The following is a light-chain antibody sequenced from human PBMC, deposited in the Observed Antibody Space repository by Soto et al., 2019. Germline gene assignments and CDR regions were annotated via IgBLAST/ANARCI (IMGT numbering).Light chain of an antibody. CDR3: QQSYSTPPN. CDR2: AAS. Sequence: DIQMTQSPSSLSASVGDRVTITCRASQSISSYLNWYQQKPGKAPKLLIYAASSLQSGDPSRFSGRGSGTDFTLTISSLQPEDFETYYCQQSYSTPPNFGQGTKLEIK. CDR1: QSISSY. J-gene: IGKJ2*01. V-gene: IGKV1-39*01.